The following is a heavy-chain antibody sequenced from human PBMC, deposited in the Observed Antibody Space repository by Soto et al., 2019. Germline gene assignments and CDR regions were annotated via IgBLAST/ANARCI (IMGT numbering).Heavy chain of an antibody. J-gene: IGHJ4*02. Sequence: QVQLQQWGAGLLKPSETLSLTCDVYGGYFSGYYWSWIRQPPGKGLEWIGENKHSGRTNYNPSLKSRITISVDTTKNQFSLKLSSVTAADTAVYYCARRSGVQQLVQSFDYWGQGTLVTVSS. V-gene: IGHV4-34*01. CDR2: NKHSGRT. D-gene: IGHD6-6*01. CDR1: GGYFSGYY. CDR3: ARRSGVQQLVQSFDY.